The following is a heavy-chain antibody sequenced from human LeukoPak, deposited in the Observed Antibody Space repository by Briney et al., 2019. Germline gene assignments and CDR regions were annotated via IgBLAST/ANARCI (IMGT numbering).Heavy chain of an antibody. Sequence: ASVKVSCKAYGYTVTGYCRHWVRQAPGQGLEWMGWINPNSGGTNYAQKFQGRVTMTRDTSISTAYMELSRLRSDDTAVYYCSGSSWGNDAFDIWGQGTMVTVSS. CDR1: GYTVTGYC. CDR2: INPNSGGT. D-gene: IGHD6-13*01. J-gene: IGHJ3*02. CDR3: SGSSWGNDAFDI. V-gene: IGHV1-2*02.